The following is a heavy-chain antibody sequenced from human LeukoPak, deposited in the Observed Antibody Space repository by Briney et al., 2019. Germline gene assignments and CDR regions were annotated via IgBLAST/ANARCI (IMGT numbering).Heavy chain of an antibody. CDR1: GGSISSYY. CDR2: IYYSGST. V-gene: IGHV4-59*01. CDR3: ARNTMTFYGTDV. D-gene: IGHD3-22*01. Sequence: PSETLSLTCTVSGGSISSYYWSWIRQPPGKGLEWIGYIYYSGSTNYNPSLKSRVTISVDTSKNQFSLKLSSVTAADTAVYYCARNTMTFYGTDVWGQGTTVTVSS. J-gene: IGHJ6*02.